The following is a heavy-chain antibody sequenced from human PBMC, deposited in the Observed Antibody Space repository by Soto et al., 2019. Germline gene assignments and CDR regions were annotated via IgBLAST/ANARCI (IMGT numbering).Heavy chain of an antibody. CDR2: ISSSGSTI. Sequence: GGSLRLSCAASGFTFSDYYMSWIRQAPGKGLEWVSYISSSGSTIYYADSVKGRFTISRDNAKNSLYLQMNSLRAEDTAVYYCAREKSRSTYYDFWSGYYNWFDPWGRGTLVTVSS. V-gene: IGHV3-11*01. CDR3: AREKSRSTYYDFWSGYYNWFDP. CDR1: GFTFSDYY. J-gene: IGHJ5*02. D-gene: IGHD3-3*01.